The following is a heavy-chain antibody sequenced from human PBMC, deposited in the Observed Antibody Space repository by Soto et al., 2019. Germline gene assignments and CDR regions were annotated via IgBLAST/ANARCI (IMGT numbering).Heavy chain of an antibody. D-gene: IGHD6-19*01. CDR1: GFTFSTAW. CDR3: TTSNQQWLVHRIVDAFDI. Sequence: VQLVESGGGLVKPGGSLRLSCAASGFTFSTAWMNWVRQAPGKGLEWVGRIKSKTDGGTTDYAAPVKGRFTISREDSKHTPYLQMNSLKTEDTAVYYCTTSNQQWLVHRIVDAFDIWGQGTMVAVSS. CDR2: IKSKTDGGTT. J-gene: IGHJ3*02. V-gene: IGHV3-15*07.